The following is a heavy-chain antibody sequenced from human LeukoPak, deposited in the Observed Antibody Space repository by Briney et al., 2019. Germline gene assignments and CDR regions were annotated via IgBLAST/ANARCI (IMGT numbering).Heavy chain of an antibody. V-gene: IGHV4-59*01. J-gene: IGHJ5*02. CDR1: GGSFSGYY. CDR2: IYYSGST. CDR3: ARVPRYDFRSGYEDWFDP. Sequence: SETLSLTCAVYGGSFSGYYRSWIRQPPGKGLEWIGYIYYSGSTNYNPSLKSRVTMSVDTSKNQFSLKLSSVTAADTAVYYCARVPRYDFRSGYEDWFDPWGQGTLVTVSS. D-gene: IGHD3-3*01.